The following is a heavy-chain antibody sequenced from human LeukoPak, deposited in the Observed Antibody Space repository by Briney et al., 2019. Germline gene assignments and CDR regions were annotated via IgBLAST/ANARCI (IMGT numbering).Heavy chain of an antibody. CDR2: INHSGST. Sequence: SETLSLTCAVYGGSFSDYYWSWIRQPPGKGLEWIGEINHSGSTNYNPSFKSRVTTSVDTSKNQFSLKLSSVTAADTAVYYCAGGKWLDNYWGQGTLVTVSS. D-gene: IGHD6-19*01. CDR1: GGSFSDYY. V-gene: IGHV4-34*01. J-gene: IGHJ4*02. CDR3: AGGKWLDNY.